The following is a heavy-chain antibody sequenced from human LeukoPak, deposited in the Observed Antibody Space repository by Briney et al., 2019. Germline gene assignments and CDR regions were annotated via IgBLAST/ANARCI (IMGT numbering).Heavy chain of an antibody. D-gene: IGHD3-22*01. V-gene: IGHV5-51*01. CDR1: GYSFTSYW. CDR2: IYPGDSDT. J-gene: IGHJ4*02. CDR3: AKTYYYDSSGYDY. Sequence: GESLKISCYGSGYSFTSYWIGWVRQMPGRGLEWMGIIYPGDSDTRYSASFQGQVTISADKSISTAYLQWSSLKASDTAMYYCAKTYYYDSSGYDYWGQGTLVTVSS.